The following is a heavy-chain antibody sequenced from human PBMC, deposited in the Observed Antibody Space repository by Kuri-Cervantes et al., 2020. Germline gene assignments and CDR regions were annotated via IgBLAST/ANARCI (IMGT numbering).Heavy chain of an antibody. CDR2: IKQDGSEK. CDR1: GFTFSSYW. J-gene: IGHJ4*02. V-gene: IGHV3-7*01. CDR3: ARDSSPSDY. Sequence: LSLTCAASGFTFSSYWMSWVRQAPGKGLGWVANIKQDGSEKYYVDSVKGRFTISRDNAKNSPYLQMNSLRAEDTAVYYCARDSSPSDYWGQGTLVTVSS.